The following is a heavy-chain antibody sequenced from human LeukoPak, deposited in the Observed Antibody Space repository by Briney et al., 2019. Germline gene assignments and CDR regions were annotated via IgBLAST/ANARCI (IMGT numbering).Heavy chain of an antibody. CDR3: ARGGNYRPFDY. CDR2: IYNDGRT. D-gene: IGHD4-11*01. J-gene: IGHJ4*02. Sequence: GGSLRLSCAASGFTVSSNYMSWVRQAPGKGLEWVSIIYNDGRTYYADSVKGRFTISRGNSKNTLYLQMNSPRAEDTAVYYCARGGNYRPFDYWGQGTLVTVSS. CDR1: GFTVSSNY. V-gene: IGHV3-53*01.